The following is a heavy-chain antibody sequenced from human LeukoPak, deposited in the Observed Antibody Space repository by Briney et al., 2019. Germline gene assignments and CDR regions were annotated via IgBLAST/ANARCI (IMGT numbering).Heavy chain of an antibody. D-gene: IGHD2-15*01. CDR3: AKEFCSGGSCYRSVYDY. Sequence: PGGSLRLSCAASGFTFDDYAMHWVRQAPGKGLEWVSGISWNGGSIAYADSVKGRFTISRDNAKNSLYLQMNSLRAEDTALYYCAKEFCSGGSCYRSVYDYWGQGTLVTVSS. CDR2: ISWNGGSI. CDR1: GFTFDDYA. J-gene: IGHJ4*02. V-gene: IGHV3-9*01.